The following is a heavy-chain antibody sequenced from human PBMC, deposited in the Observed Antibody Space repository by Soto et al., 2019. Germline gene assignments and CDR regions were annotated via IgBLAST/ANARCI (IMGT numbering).Heavy chain of an antibody. CDR1: GFTFSPYW. CDR2: ISYDGSNK. CDR3: AKDRQPGRGGYFDY. V-gene: IGHV3-30*18. Sequence: GGSLRLSCVASGFTFSPYWMSWVRQAPGKGLEWVAVISYDGSNKYYADSVKGRFTISRDNSKNTLYLQMNSLRAEDTAVYYCAKDRQPGRGGYFDYWGQGTLVTVSS. D-gene: IGHD2-15*01. J-gene: IGHJ4*02.